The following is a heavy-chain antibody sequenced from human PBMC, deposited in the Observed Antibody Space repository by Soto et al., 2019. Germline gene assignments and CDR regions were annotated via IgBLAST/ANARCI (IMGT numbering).Heavy chain of an antibody. CDR3: AHSGDCSDGNCIPGGLGV. V-gene: IGHV2-5*02. Sequence: QITLKESGPTLVKPTQTLTLTCSFSGFSLSSSGVGVGWIRQPPGKALEWLALIYWGDDKHYSPSLKNRLTITKDTSKNQVVLTMTNMDPVDTATYYCAHSGDCSDGNCIPGGLGVWGQGTTVTVSS. CDR2: IYWGDDK. CDR1: GFSLSSSGVG. D-gene: IGHD2-15*01. J-gene: IGHJ6*02.